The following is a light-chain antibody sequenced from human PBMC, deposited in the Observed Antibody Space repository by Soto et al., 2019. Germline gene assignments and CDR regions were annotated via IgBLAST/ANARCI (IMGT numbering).Light chain of an antibody. V-gene: IGKV4-1*01. Sequence: DIVLTQFPDSLAVSLGERATINCKSRQSVLYSSNNKNYLAWYQQKPGQPPKLLIYWASTRESGVPDRFSGSGSGTDFTLTISSLQAEDVAVYYCQQYYSTPHTFGQGTKLEIK. J-gene: IGKJ2*01. CDR3: QQYYSTPHT. CDR2: WAS. CDR1: QSVLYSSNNKNY.